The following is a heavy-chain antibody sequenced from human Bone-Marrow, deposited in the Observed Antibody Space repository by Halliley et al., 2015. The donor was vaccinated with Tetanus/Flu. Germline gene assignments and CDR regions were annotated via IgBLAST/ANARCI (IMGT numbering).Heavy chain of an antibody. V-gene: IGHV3-73*01. CDR3: TISSGPLNF. CDR1: GFTFSGSA. CDR2: IRTKANSYAT. J-gene: IGHJ4*02. Sequence: AVSGFTFSGSALHWVRQASGKGLEWVGHIRTKANSYATAYAASVKGRFTISRDDSENTAYLQMNGLKIDDTAVYYCTISSGPLNFWGQGTLVTVSS.